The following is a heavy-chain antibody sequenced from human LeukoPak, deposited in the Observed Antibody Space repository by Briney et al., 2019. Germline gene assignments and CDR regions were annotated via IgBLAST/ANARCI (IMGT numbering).Heavy chain of an antibody. Sequence: GESLKISCTASGYSFSSYWIAWVRQMPGEGLEWMGIVYPGDSDTRYSPSFQDQVTISADKSISTAYLHWSSLKASDTAMYYFVGHLMGGVTTYGGGDYWGQGTPVTVSS. D-gene: IGHD4/OR15-4a*01. CDR3: VGHLMGGVTTYGGGDY. V-gene: IGHV5-51*01. CDR1: GYSFSSYW. J-gene: IGHJ4*02. CDR2: VYPGDSDT.